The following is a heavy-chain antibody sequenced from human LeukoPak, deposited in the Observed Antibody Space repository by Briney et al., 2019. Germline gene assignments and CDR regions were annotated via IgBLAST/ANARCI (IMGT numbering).Heavy chain of an antibody. CDR1: GYTFTSYD. CDR3: ARGLCSGGSCYRKKGTYNWFDP. CDR2: MNPNSGNT. Sequence: ASVKVSCRASGYTFTSYDINWVRQATGQGLEWMGWMNPNSGNTGYVQKFQGRVTMTRNTSISTAYMELSSLRSEDTAVYYCARGLCSGGSCYRKKGTYNWFDPWGQGTLVTVSS. J-gene: IGHJ5*02. V-gene: IGHV1-8*01. D-gene: IGHD2-15*01.